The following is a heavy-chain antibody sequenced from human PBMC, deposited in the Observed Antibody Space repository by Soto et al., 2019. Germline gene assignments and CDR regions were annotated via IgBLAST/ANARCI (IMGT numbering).Heavy chain of an antibody. V-gene: IGHV4-34*01. CDR2: INHSGST. CDR3: ARGPRGSYRYYYGMDV. J-gene: IGHJ6*02. Sequence: SETLSLTCAVYGGSFSGHYWSLIRQPQGKGLEWIGEINHSGSTNYNPSLKSRVTISVDTSKNQFSLKLSSVTAADTAVYYCARGPRGSYRYYYGMDVWGQGTTVTVSS. CDR1: GGSFSGHY. D-gene: IGHD3-16*02.